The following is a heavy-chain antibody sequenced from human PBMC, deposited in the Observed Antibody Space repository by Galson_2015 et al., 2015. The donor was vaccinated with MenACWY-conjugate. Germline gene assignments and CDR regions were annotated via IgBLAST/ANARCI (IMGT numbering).Heavy chain of an antibody. D-gene: IGHD6-19*01. V-gene: IGHV3-48*02. CDR1: GFTFSSYA. Sequence: SLRLSCAASGFTFSSYAMNWVRQAPGKGLEWVSYISSSGTTTYYTDSVKGRFTISRDNAKSSLYLEMNSLRDEDTAVYYCASRVAGLFDYWGPGTLVTVSS. CDR2: ISSSGTTT. CDR3: ASRVAGLFDY. J-gene: IGHJ4*02.